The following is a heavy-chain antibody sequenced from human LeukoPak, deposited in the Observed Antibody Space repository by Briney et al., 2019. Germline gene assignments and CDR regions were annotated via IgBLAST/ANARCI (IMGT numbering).Heavy chain of an antibody. V-gene: IGHV3-23*01. Sequence: LSGGSLRLSCSGAGFTFMNYVMAWVRQAPGKGLEWVSSIRLGGGPTHSADPVKGRFIISRDMNTLFLQMNNLRPEDTAMYYCARKITMVRGPPIKGYFDLWGRGTLVSVSS. CDR1: GFTFMNYV. J-gene: IGHJ2*01. D-gene: IGHD3-10*01. CDR3: ARKITMVRGPPIKGYFDL. CDR2: IRLGGGPT.